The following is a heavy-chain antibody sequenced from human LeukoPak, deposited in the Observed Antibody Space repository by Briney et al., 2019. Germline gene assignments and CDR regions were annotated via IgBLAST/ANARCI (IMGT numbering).Heavy chain of an antibody. J-gene: IGHJ4*02. CDR2: VKTKTDGGTT. CDR1: GFTFSNAC. V-gene: IGHV3-15*01. D-gene: IGHD5-18*01. Sequence: GGSLRLSCAASGFTFSNACMSWVRQAPGKGLEWVGHVKTKTDGGTTYYAAPVKGRFTISRDDSKNTLYLQMNSLKTEDTAVYYCTTGTWIQLWLADYWGQGTLVTVSS. CDR3: TTGTWIQLWLADY.